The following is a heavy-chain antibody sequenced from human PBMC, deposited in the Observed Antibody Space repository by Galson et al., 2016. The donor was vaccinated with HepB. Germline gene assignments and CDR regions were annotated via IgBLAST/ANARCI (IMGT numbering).Heavy chain of an antibody. V-gene: IGHV4-31*03. Sequence: TLSLTCTVSGGSISSGGYYWSWIRQHPGKGLEWIGYIYHSGSTYYNPSLKSRVTISVDTSKNQFSLKLSSVTAADPAVYFCARDRSSGSGSFGYWGQGTLVTVSS. CDR3: ARDRSSGSGSFGY. J-gene: IGHJ4*02. CDR2: IYHSGST. D-gene: IGHD3-10*01. CDR1: GGSISSGGYY.